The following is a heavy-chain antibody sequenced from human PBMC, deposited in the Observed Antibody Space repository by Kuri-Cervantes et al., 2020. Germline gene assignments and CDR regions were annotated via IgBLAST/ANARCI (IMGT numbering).Heavy chain of an antibody. D-gene: IGHD1-26*01. CDR3: ARDRVVGGTD. J-gene: IGHJ4*02. CDR1: GFTFSSYA. Sequence: GESLKISCAASGFTFSSYAMHWVRQAPGKGLEWVAVISYDGSNKYYADSVKGRFTISRDNSKNTLYLQMNSLRAEDTAVYYCARDRVVGGTDWGQGTLVTVSS. CDR2: ISYDGSNK. V-gene: IGHV3-30-3*01.